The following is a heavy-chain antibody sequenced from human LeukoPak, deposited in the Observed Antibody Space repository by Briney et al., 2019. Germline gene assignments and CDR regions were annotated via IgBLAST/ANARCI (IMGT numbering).Heavy chain of an antibody. J-gene: IGHJ5*02. D-gene: IGHD6-13*01. CDR2: IYYSGST. Sequence: SETLSLTCTVSGGSISSYYWSWIRQPPGKGLEWIGYIYYSGSTNYNPSPKSRVTISVDTSKNQFSLKLSSVTAADTAVYYCARVGSIAAAIGPFDPWGQGTLVTVSS. V-gene: IGHV4-59*01. CDR1: GGSISSYY. CDR3: ARVGSIAAAIGPFDP.